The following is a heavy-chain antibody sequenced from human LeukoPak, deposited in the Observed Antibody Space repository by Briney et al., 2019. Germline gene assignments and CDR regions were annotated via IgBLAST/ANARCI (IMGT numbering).Heavy chain of an antibody. CDR2: IYSGGST. D-gene: IGHD2-8*02. J-gene: IGHJ3*02. Sequence: GGSLRLSCAASGFTVSSNYMSWVRQAPGKGLEWVSVIYSGGSTYYADSVKGRFTISRDNSKNTLYLQMNSLRAEDTAVYYCARGLVHNAFDIWGQGTTVTVSS. CDR1: GFTVSSNY. V-gene: IGHV3-66*01. CDR3: ARGLVHNAFDI.